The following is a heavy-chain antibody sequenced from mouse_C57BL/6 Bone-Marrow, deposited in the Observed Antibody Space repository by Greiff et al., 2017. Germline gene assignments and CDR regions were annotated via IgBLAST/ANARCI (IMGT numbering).Heavy chain of an antibody. D-gene: IGHD2-4*01. CDR2: IYPGNSDT. CDR1: GYTFTSYW. Sequence: VQLQQSGTVLARPGASVKMSCKTSGYTFTSYWMHWVKQRPGQGLEWIGAIYPGNSDTSYNQKFKGKAKLTAVTSASTAYMELSSLTNEDSAVYYCTHYDYDAGYAMDYWGQGTSGTVSS. J-gene: IGHJ4*01. CDR3: THYDYDAGYAMDY. V-gene: IGHV1-5*01.